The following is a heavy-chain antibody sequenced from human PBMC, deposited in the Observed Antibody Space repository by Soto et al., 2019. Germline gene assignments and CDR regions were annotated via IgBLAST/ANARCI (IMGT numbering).Heavy chain of an antibody. CDR2: IVVGSGNT. CDR3: AADTVVRGDKPSGYYYGMDV. D-gene: IGHD3-10*01. CDR1: GFTFTSSA. J-gene: IGHJ6*02. V-gene: IGHV1-58*01. Sequence: SVKVSCKASGFTFTSSAVQWVRQARGQRPEWIGWIVVGSGNTNYAQKFQERVTITRDMSTSTAYMELSSLRSEDTAVYYCAADTVVRGDKPSGYYYGMDVWGQGTTVTVSS.